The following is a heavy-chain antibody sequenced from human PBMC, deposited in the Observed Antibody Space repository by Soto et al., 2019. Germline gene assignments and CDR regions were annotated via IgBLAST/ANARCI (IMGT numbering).Heavy chain of an antibody. D-gene: IGHD5-18*01. V-gene: IGHV3-7*01. J-gene: IGHJ3*02. CDR1: GFTFSRYW. Sequence: PGGSLRLSCTASGFTFSRYWMNWVRQAPGKGLEWVANIKQDGTEKNYVDSVKGRSTISRDNARNSLYLQMDSLRAEDTAVYFCARGDTPMITGMDSFDIWGQGTMVTVSS. CDR3: ARGDTPMITGMDSFDI. CDR2: IKQDGTEK.